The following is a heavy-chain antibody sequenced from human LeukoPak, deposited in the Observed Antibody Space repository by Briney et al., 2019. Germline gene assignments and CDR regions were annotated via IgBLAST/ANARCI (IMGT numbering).Heavy chain of an antibody. V-gene: IGHV4-39*01. D-gene: IGHD3-22*01. CDR2: IYYSGST. J-gene: IGHJ4*02. Sequence: SETLSLTCTVSGGSISSSSHYWGWIRQPPGKGLEWIGNIYYSGSTNHNPSLRSRVTISVDTSKNQFSLKLSSVTAADTAVYCCARYYYDSSGYYLFDYWGQGTLVTVSS. CDR1: GGSISSSSHY. CDR3: ARYYYDSSGYYLFDY.